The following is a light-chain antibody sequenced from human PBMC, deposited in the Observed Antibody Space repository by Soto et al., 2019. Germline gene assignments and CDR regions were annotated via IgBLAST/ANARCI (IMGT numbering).Light chain of an antibody. Sequence: QSVLTQPPSVSGAPGQRVTISCTGSSSNIGAGYDVHWYQQLPGTASKVLIYGNSNRPAGVPDRFSGSKSGTSASLAITGLQAEDEADYYCQSYDSSLSGAVVFGGGTKLTVL. CDR1: SSNIGAGYD. CDR3: QSYDSSLSGAVV. CDR2: GNS. J-gene: IGLJ2*01. V-gene: IGLV1-40*01.